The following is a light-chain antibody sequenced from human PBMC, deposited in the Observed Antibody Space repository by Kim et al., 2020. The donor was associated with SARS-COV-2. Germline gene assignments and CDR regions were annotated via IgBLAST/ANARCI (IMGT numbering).Light chain of an antibody. CDR2: QTS. Sequence: ERATLAWRASQTVYKGYLAWYQQRPGQTPRLLLYQTSNRATGIPVRFSGSGSGTDFTPTISRLEPEDFAVYYCHQYGSLPPYTFGQGTKLEI. CDR1: QTVYKGY. CDR3: HQYGSLPPYT. V-gene: IGKV3-20*01. J-gene: IGKJ2*01.